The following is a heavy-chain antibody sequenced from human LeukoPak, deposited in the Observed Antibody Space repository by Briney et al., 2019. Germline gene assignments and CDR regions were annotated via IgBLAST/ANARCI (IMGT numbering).Heavy chain of an antibody. CDR3: ARGRYCSSTSCWGAYGMDV. Sequence: PSETLSLTCAVYGGSFSGYYWSWIRQPPGKGLEWIGEINHSGSTNYNPSLKSRVTISVDTPKNQFSLKLSSVTAADTAVYYCARGRYCSSTSCWGAYGMDVWDQGTTVTVSS. J-gene: IGHJ6*02. V-gene: IGHV4-34*01. CDR2: INHSGST. D-gene: IGHD2-2*01. CDR1: GGSFSGYY.